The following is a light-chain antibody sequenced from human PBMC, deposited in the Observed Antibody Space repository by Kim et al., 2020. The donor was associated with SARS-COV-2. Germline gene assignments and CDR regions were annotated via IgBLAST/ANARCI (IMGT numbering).Light chain of an antibody. CDR3: QQYDTLPPFA. V-gene: IGKV1-33*01. Sequence: GDRVTITCQASQDITNYLNWYQQTPGKAPKLLIYDASNLETGVPSRFSGSGSGTDFNFTISSLQPEDIATYYCQQYDTLPPFAFGGGTKVDIK. CDR2: DAS. J-gene: IGKJ4*01. CDR1: QDITNY.